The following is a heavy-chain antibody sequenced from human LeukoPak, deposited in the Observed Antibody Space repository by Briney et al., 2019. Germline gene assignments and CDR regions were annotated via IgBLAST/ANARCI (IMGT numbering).Heavy chain of an antibody. J-gene: IGHJ3*02. V-gene: IGHV4-34*01. D-gene: IGHD2-2*01. Sequence: SETLSLTCAVYGGSFSGYYWSWIRQPPGKGLEWIGEINHSGSTNYNPSLKSRVTISVDTSKNQFSLKLSSVTAADTAVYYCARGPVVVPAAIRSIAAFDIWGQGTMVTVSS. CDR3: ARGPVVVPAAIRSIAAFDI. CDR2: INHSGST. CDR1: GGSFSGYY.